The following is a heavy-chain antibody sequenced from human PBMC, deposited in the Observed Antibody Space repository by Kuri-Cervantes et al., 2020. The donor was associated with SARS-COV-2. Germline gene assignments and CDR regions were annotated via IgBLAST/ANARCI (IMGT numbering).Heavy chain of an antibody. CDR2: FDPEDGET. CDR3: ATDRGYYYDSGGYYYGDY. D-gene: IGHD3-22*01. CDR1: GYTLTELS. V-gene: IGHV1-24*01. J-gene: IGHJ4*02. Sequence: ASVKVSCKVSGYTLTELSMHWVRQAPGKGLEWMGGFDPEDGETIYAQKFQGRVTMTEDTSTDTAYMELSSLRSEDTAVYYCATDRGYYYDSGGYYYGDYWGQGTLVTVSS.